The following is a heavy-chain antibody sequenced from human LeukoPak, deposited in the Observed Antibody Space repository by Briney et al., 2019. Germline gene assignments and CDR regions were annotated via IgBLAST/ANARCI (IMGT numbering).Heavy chain of an antibody. V-gene: IGHV6-1*01. Sequence: SQTLSLTCAISGDSVSSNSAAWNWIRQSPSRGLEWLGRTYYRSKWYNDYAVSVKSRITINPDTSKNQFSLQLNSVTPEDTAVYYCAREYSYDSSGYHDAFDIWGQGTMVTVSS. CDR3: AREYSYDSSGYHDAFDI. D-gene: IGHD3-22*01. J-gene: IGHJ3*02. CDR2: TYYRSKWYN. CDR1: GDSVSSNSAA.